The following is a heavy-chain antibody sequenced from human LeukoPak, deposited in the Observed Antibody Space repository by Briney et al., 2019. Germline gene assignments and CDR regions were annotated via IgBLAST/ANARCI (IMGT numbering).Heavy chain of an antibody. V-gene: IGHV3-21*01. Sequence: GGSLRLSCAASGFTFSSYSMNWVRQAPGKGLEWVSAISRSSSDIYYADSVKGRFTVSRDNAKNSLYLQMNSLRAEDTAVYYCARDLSYGTRRFYGMDVWGQGTTVTVSS. J-gene: IGHJ6*02. CDR2: ISRSSSDI. D-gene: IGHD5-18*01. CDR1: GFTFSSYS. CDR3: ARDLSYGTRRFYGMDV.